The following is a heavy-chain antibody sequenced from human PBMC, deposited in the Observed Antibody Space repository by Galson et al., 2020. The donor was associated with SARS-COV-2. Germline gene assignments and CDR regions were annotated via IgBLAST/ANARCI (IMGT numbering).Heavy chain of an antibody. D-gene: IGHD1-26*01. CDR2: ISHDGRIE. V-gene: IGHV3-30*04. CDR3: ARDVSGGASDI. Sequence: QLGESLKISCAASGFTFTNYAIHWVRQAPVKGLEWVAVISHDGRIEVYADSVKGRFTISRDNSENMLFLQMDSLRADDTAVYYCARDVSGGASDIWGQGTIVTVSS. J-gene: IGHJ3*02. CDR1: GFTFTNYA.